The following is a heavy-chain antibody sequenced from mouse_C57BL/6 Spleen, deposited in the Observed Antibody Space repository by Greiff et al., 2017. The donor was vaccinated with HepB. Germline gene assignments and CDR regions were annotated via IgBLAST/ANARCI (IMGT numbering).Heavy chain of an antibody. V-gene: IGHV1-26*01. D-gene: IGHD2-4*01. CDR1: GYTFTDYY. CDR3: ARPRYDYPYYAMDY. J-gene: IGHJ4*01. Sequence: EVQLQQSGPELVKPGASVKISCKASGYTFTDYYMNWVKQSHGKSLEWIGDINPNNGGTSYNQKFKGKATLTVDKSSSTAYMELRSLTSEDSAVYYCARPRYDYPYYAMDYWGQGTSVTVSS. CDR2: INPNNGGT.